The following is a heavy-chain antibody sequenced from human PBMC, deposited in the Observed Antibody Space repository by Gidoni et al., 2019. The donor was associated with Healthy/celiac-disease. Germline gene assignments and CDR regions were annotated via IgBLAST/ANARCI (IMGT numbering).Heavy chain of an antibody. V-gene: IGHV1-69-2*01. J-gene: IGHJ6*02. CDR1: GYTFTDYY. D-gene: IGHD2-2*01. CDR3: LAHFVPAAGETYYYYYGIDV. CDR2: VDPEDGET. Sequence: EAQLVQSGAEVKKPGDTVKISCKVSGYTFTDYYMHWVQQAPGKGLEWMGLVDPEDGETIYAEKFQGRVTITADTSTDTAYMDLSSLRSEDTAVYYCLAHFVPAAGETYYYYYGIDVWGQGTTVTVSS.